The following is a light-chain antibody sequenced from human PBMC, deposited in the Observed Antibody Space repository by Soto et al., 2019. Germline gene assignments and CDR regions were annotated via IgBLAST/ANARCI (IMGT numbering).Light chain of an antibody. V-gene: IGKV1-39*01. J-gene: IGKJ3*01. CDR1: QSISSY. CDR2: AAS. CDR3: QSGIT. Sequence: IQMTQSPSSLSASVGDRVTITCRASQSISSYLYWYQQKPGKAPKLLIYAASSLQSGVPSRSSGSGSGTDFTRTMSSLQPEDFATYYYQSGITFGPGTKVDIK.